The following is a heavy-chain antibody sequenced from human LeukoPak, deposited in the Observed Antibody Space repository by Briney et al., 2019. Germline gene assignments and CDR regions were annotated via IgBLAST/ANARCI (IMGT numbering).Heavy chain of an antibody. CDR1: GGSISSYY. CDR2: IYNTGST. Sequence: SETLSLTCTVFGGSISSYYWSWIRQTAGKGLEWIGRIYNTGSTDYSPSLRSRVTISVDKSKNQLSLKLNSVTAADTAVYYCASSAAVGGVKWFDPRGQGTLVTVSS. CDR3: ASSAAVGGVKWFDP. J-gene: IGHJ5*02. V-gene: IGHV4-4*07. D-gene: IGHD6-19*01.